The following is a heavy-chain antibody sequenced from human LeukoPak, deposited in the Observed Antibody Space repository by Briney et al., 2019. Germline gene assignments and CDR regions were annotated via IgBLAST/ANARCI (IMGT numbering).Heavy chain of an antibody. V-gene: IGHV3-48*02. Sequence: GGSLRLSCAASGFTFSDYDMNWVRQPPGKGLEWVSYITSSSRTINYADSVKGRSTVSRDNAKNSLYLQMDSLRDEDTAVYYCARPTTVALDYWGQGTLVTVPS. CDR1: GFTFSDYD. J-gene: IGHJ4*02. CDR2: ITSSSRTI. CDR3: ARPTTVALDY. D-gene: IGHD4-23*01.